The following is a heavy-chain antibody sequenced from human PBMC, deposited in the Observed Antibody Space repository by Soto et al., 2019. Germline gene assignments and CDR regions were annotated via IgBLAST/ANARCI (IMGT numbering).Heavy chain of an antibody. CDR1: GGTFSSYA. CDR2: IIPIFGTA. Sequence: SVKVSCKASGGTFSSYAISWVRQAPGQGLEWMGGIIPIFGTANYAQKFQGRVTITADESTSTAYMELSSLRSEDTAVYYCARDPSCSSTSCYAANYNWFDPWGQGTLVTVSS. D-gene: IGHD2-2*01. CDR3: ARDPSCSSTSCYAANYNWFDP. J-gene: IGHJ5*02. V-gene: IGHV1-69*13.